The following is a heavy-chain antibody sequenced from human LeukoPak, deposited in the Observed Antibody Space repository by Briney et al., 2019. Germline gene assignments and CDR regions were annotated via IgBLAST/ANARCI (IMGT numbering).Heavy chain of an antibody. V-gene: IGHV3-53*01. CDR3: ARGFFTAFHI. Sequence: GGSLRLSCAASGFTVSSNYMSWVRQAPGKGLECVSFIYTDGNTYYADSVKGRFTISRDNSKNTLYLQMDSLRAEDTAVYYCARGFFTAFHIWGQGTMVTVSS. CDR2: IYTDGNT. CDR1: GFTVSSNY. J-gene: IGHJ3*02.